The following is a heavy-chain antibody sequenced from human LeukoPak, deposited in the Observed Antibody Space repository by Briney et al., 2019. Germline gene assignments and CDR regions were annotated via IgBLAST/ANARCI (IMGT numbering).Heavy chain of an antibody. CDR3: ASIEAAGSSFDY. CDR1: GYTFTSYY. Sequence: ASVKASCKASGYTFTSYYMHWVRQAPGQPLEWMGIVNPSGGSTSYAQKFQGRITMTSDTSTSTVYMELSSLRSEDTAVYYCASIEAAGSSFDYWGQGTLVTVSS. V-gene: IGHV1-46*01. J-gene: IGHJ4*02. D-gene: IGHD6-13*01. CDR2: VNPSGGST.